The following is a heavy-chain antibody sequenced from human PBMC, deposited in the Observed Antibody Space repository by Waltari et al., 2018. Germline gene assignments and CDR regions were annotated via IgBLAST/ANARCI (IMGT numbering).Heavy chain of an antibody. CDR1: GFTLSNYW. CDR3: IRDYGSPY. V-gene: IGHV3-7*03. Sequence: EAQQVESGGDLVQPGGSLRLSCVVSGFTLSNYWMSWVRQAPGKGLEWGANINKDGTGTYYVDSVRGRFTISKDDAKNSVYLQMNSLKVEDTAVYYCIRDYGSPYWGQGTLVTVSS. CDR2: INKDGTGT. D-gene: IGHD6-19*01. J-gene: IGHJ4*02.